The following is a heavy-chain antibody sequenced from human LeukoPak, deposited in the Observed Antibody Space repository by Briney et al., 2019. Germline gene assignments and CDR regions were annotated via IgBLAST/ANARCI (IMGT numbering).Heavy chain of an antibody. CDR3: ARDTNYDFWSGYFFDY. J-gene: IGHJ4*02. CDR1: GFTFSSYW. CDR2: IKQDGSEK. D-gene: IGHD3-3*01. V-gene: IGHV3-7*01. Sequence: SGGSLRLSCAASGFTFSSYWMSWVRQAPGKGLEWVANIKQDGSEKYYVDSVKGRFTISRDNAKNSLYLQMNSLRAEDTAVYYCARDTNYDFWSGYFFDYWGQGTLVTVSS.